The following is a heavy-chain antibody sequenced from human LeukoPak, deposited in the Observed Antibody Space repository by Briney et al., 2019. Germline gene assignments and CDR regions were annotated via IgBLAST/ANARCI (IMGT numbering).Heavy chain of an antibody. J-gene: IGHJ4*02. CDR3: ARHGPNRKYRTGLDF. CDR1: GFTFSSYA. Sequence: PGGSLRLSCAASGFTFSSYAMHWVHQAPGKGLEWVAVISYDGSSKYYADSVKGRFTISRDNSKNTLYLQMNSLRAEDTAVYYCARHGPNRKYRTGLDFWGQGTLVTVSS. V-gene: IGHV3-30-3*01. D-gene: IGHD3/OR15-3a*01. CDR2: ISYDGSSK.